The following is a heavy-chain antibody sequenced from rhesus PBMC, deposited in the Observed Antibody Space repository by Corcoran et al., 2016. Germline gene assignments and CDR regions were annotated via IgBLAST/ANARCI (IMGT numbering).Heavy chain of an antibody. CDR1: GDSISGYW. CDR3: AIAPHYYSGSYY. D-gene: IGHD3-16*01. J-gene: IGHJ4*01. CDR2: SGGSSGST. V-gene: IGHV4-165*01. Sequence: QVQLQESGPGLVKPSETLSLTCAVSGDSISGYWWGWIRQPPGKGLEWIGYSGGSSGSTYYNPSLKSRFTISTDTSKNQFSLKLSSVTAADTAVYYCAIAPHYYSGSYYWGQGVLVTVSS.